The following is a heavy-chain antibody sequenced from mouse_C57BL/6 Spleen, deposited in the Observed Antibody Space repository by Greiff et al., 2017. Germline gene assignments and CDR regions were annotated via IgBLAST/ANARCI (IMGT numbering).Heavy chain of an antibody. CDR2: IWSGGST. CDR3: AKKGDYYAMDY. CDR1: GFSLTSYG. Sequence: QVHVKQSGPGLVQPSQSLSITCTVSGFSLTSYGVHWVRQPPGKGLEWLGVIWSGGSTDYNAAFISRLSISKDNSKSQVFFKMNSLQADDTAIYYCAKKGDYYAMDYWGQGTSVTVSS. J-gene: IGHJ4*01. V-gene: IGHV2-4*01.